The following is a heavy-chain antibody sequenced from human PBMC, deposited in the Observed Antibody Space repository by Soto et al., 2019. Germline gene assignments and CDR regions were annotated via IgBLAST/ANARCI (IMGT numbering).Heavy chain of an antibody. D-gene: IGHD2-2*01. V-gene: IGHV4-30-2*01. CDR3: ARQPYQNDAFDI. Sequence: QLQLQESGSGLVKPSQTLSLTCAVSGGSISSGGYSWSWIRQPPGKGLAWIGYIYHSGSTYYNPSLKSRVTILVATSKHKFSPKLSSVTAADTAVYYCARQPYQNDAFDIWGQGTMVTVSS. CDR2: IYHSGST. CDR1: GGSISSGGYS. J-gene: IGHJ3*02.